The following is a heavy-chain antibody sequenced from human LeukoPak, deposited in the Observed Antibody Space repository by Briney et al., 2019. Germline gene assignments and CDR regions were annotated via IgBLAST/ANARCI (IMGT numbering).Heavy chain of an antibody. D-gene: IGHD5-18*01. J-gene: IGHJ6*03. V-gene: IGHV4-59*01. CDR2: IYYSGST. Sequence: PSETLSLTCTVSGGSISSYYWSWIRQPRGKGLEWIGYIYYSGSTNYNPSLKSRVTISVDTSKNQFSLKLSSVTAADTAVYYCARTRGYSYGLYYYYYMDVWGKGTTVTVSS. CDR3: ARTRGYSYGLYYYYYMDV. CDR1: GGSISSYY.